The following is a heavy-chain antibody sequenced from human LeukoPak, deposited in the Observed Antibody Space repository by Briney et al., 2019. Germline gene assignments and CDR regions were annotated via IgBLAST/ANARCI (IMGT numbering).Heavy chain of an antibody. Sequence: GGSLRLSCAASGFTFSGYSMNWVRQAPGKGLEWVSSISSSSSYIYYADSVKGRFTISRDNAKNSLYLQMNSLRAEDTAVYYCARDPGIAVAGHNDYWGQGTLVTVSS. V-gene: IGHV3-21*01. CDR1: GFTFSGYS. D-gene: IGHD6-19*01. CDR2: ISSSSSYI. J-gene: IGHJ4*02. CDR3: ARDPGIAVAGHNDY.